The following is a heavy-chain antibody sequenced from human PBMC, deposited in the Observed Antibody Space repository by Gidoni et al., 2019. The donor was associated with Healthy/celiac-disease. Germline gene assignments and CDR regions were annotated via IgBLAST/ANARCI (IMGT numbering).Heavy chain of an antibody. D-gene: IGHD2-8*01. CDR2: IFSNDEK. V-gene: IGHV2-26*01. J-gene: IGHJ4*02. CDR3: ARIDGAGYCTNGVCYKALGFDY. CDR1: GFSLSNARMG. Sequence: QVTLKESGPVLVKPTETLTLTCTVSGFSLSNARMGVSWTRPPPGKALEWLAHIFSNDEKSYSTSLKSRLTISKDTSKSQVVLTMTNMDPVDTATYYCARIDGAGYCTNGVCYKALGFDYWGQGTLVTVSS.